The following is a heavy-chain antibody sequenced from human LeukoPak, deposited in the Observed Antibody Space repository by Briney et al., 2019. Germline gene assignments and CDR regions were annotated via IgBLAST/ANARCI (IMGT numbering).Heavy chain of an antibody. V-gene: IGHV1-69*06. CDR3: ARAGRREAPFDY. D-gene: IGHD1-14*01. J-gene: IGHJ4*02. Sequence: SVKVSCKASGGTFSSYAISWVRQAPGQGLEWMGGIIPIFGTANYAQKLQGRVTITADKSTSTAYMELSSLRSEDTAVYYCARAGRREAPFDYWGQGTLVTVSS. CDR2: IIPIFGTA. CDR1: GGTFSSYA.